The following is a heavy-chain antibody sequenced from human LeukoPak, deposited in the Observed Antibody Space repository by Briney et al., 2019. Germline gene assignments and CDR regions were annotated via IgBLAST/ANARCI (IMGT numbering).Heavy chain of an antibody. CDR2: IIPIFGTA. Sequence: ASVKVSCKASGGTFSSYAISWVRQAPGQGLEWMGGIIPIFGTANYAQKFQGRVTITTDESTSTAYMELSSLRSEDTAVYYCARRGGGSPWSTYFDYWAQGPLVTVSS. CDR3: ARRGGGSPWSTYFDY. D-gene: IGHD2-15*01. J-gene: IGHJ4*02. V-gene: IGHV1-69*05. CDR1: GGTFSSYA.